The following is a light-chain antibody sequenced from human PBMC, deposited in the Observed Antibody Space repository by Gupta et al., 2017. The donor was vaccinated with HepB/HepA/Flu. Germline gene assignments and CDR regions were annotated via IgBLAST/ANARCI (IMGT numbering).Light chain of an antibody. CDR2: TNY. CDR1: SSNIGTNT. J-gene: IGLJ2*01. Sequence: QSILTQPPSVSRTPGQRVTIPCSGSSSNIGTNTVNWYQQLPGTAPKLLIYTNYQRPSGVPDRFSGTTSGTSASLAISGLQSEDEADYFCAAWDDSLNAVVFGGGTKLTVL. CDR3: AAWDDSLNAVV. V-gene: IGLV1-44*01.